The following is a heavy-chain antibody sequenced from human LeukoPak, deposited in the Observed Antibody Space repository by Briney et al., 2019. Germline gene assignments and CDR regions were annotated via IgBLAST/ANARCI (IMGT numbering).Heavy chain of an antibody. Sequence: GGSLRLSCAASGFTFSSYAMSWVRQTPGKGLEWVSTISGSGGSTYYADSVKGRFTVSRDNSKNTLYLQMNSLRAEDTAVYYCARRTPDYYYYYMDVWGKGTTVTVSS. V-gene: IGHV3-23*01. CDR3: ARRTPDYYYYYMDV. CDR2: ISGSGGST. J-gene: IGHJ6*03. CDR1: GFTFSSYA.